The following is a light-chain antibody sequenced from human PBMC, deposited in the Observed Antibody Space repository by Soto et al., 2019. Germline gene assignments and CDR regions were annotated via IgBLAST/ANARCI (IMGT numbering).Light chain of an antibody. Sequence: DIQMTQSPSTLSSSVGDRVNITFRASQSISRWLAWYQQKPGYAPNVLIYDASTLESGVPSRFSGSGSGTEFTLTISRLPPDDFATYYCQHYSTVWAFGQGTKVDIK. CDR3: QHYSTVWA. J-gene: IGKJ1*01. CDR1: QSISRW. CDR2: DAS. V-gene: IGKV1-5*01.